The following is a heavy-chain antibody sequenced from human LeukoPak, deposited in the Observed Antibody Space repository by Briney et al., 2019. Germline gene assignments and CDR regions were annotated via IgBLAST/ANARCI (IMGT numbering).Heavy chain of an antibody. CDR2: IYYSGST. CDR3: ARAGVVATIFDS. D-gene: IGHD5-12*01. J-gene: IGHJ4*02. V-gene: IGHV4-31*03. Sequence: SETLSLTCTVSGGSISSGGYYWSWIRQHPGKGLEWIGYIYYSGSTYYNPSLKSRVTISVDTSKNQFSLKLSSVTAADTAVYYCARAGVVATIFDSWGQGTLVTVSS. CDR1: GGSISSGGYY.